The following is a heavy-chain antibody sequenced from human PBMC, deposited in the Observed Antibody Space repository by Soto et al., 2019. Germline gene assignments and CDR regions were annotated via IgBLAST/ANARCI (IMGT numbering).Heavy chain of an antibody. Sequence: QVQLQESGPGLVKPSETLSLTCTVSRGSISGSYWSWIRQPPGKGLEWIGCIFHTGGTTYSPALNSRVTISLDTSNSPFSLNLSSVTAADTAVYYCARWAGFNRGSNYFDSWGQGTPVTVSS. D-gene: IGHD1-26*01. V-gene: IGHV4-59*01. J-gene: IGHJ4*02. CDR3: ARWAGFNRGSNYFDS. CDR1: RGSISGSY. CDR2: IFHTGGT.